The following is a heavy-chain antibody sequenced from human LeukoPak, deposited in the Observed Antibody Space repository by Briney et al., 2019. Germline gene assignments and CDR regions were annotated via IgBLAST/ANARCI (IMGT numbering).Heavy chain of an antibody. D-gene: IGHD3-10*01. CDR2: INHSGST. Sequence: SETLSLTCAVYGGSFSGYYWSWIRQPPGKGLEWIGEINHSGSTNYNPSLKSRVTISVDTSKNQFSLKLSSVTAADTAEYYCATEPSLWFGELFTVYWGQGTLVTVSS. J-gene: IGHJ4*02. CDR1: GGSFSGYY. V-gene: IGHV4-34*01. CDR3: ATEPSLWFGELFTVY.